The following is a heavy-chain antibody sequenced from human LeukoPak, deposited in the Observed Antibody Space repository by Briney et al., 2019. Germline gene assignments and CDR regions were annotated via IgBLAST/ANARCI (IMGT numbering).Heavy chain of an antibody. CDR1: GYTFSSYA. Sequence: ASVKVSCKASGYTFSSYAINWVRQAPGQGLEWMGWISAYNGNTNYAQNFQGRVTMTTDTSTSTAYMELRSLRSDDTAVYYCARDRDWYYDSSGSIDYWGQGTLVTVSS. D-gene: IGHD3-22*01. CDR2: ISAYNGNT. J-gene: IGHJ4*02. CDR3: ARDRDWYYDSSGSIDY. V-gene: IGHV1-18*01.